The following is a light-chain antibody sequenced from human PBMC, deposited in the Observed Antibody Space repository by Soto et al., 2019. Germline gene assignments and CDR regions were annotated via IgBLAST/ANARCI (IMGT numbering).Light chain of an antibody. J-gene: IGKJ1*01. CDR3: LQHHSYPWT. V-gene: IGKV1-17*01. Sequence: IQMTQSPSSLPASVGDRVTITCRASQDIRDDLGWYHQKPGKAPKRLIYSASNLQSGVPSRFGGSGSGTDFTLTISSVEPEDFATYYCLQHHSYPWTFGQGTKVDIK. CDR2: SAS. CDR1: QDIRDD.